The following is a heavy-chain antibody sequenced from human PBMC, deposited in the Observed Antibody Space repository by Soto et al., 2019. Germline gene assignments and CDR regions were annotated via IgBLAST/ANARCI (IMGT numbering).Heavy chain of an antibody. D-gene: IGHD3-16*01. V-gene: IGHV4-34*01. CDR2: INHSGST. J-gene: IGHJ4*02. CDR3: ARGPRGTFGGAKGIDY. Sequence: QVQLQQWGAGLLKPSETLSLTCAVYGGSFSSYYWSWIRQPPGKGLEWIGEINHSGSTNYNPSLKSRVTISVDTSKNQFSLKLSSVTAADTAVYYCARGPRGTFGGAKGIDYWGQGTLVTVSS. CDR1: GGSFSSYY.